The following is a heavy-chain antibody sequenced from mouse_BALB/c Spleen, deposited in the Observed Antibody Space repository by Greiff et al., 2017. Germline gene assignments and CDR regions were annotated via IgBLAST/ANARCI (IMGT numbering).Heavy chain of an antibody. J-gene: IGHJ2*01. D-gene: IGHD2-14*01. CDR2: ISSGGGST. Sequence: EVMLVESGGGLVKPGGSLKLSCAASGFAFSSYDMSWVRQTPEKRLEWVAYISSGGGSTYYPDTVKGRFTISRDNAKNTLYLQMSSLKSEDTAMYYCARGDYRYDYFDYWGQGTTLTVSS. CDR1: GFAFSSYD. V-gene: IGHV5-12-1*01. CDR3: ARGDYRYDYFDY.